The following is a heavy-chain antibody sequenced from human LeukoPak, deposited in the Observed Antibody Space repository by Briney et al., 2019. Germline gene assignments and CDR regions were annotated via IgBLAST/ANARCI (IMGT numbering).Heavy chain of an antibody. CDR1: GYTFSNYA. Sequence: ASVKVSCKASGYTFSNYAISWVRQAPGQGLEWMGWISGYNGNTNYAQKLQGRVTMTTDTSTSTAYMELGSLRSDDTAVYYCARALDSSSWWDYWGQGTLVTVSS. V-gene: IGHV1-18*01. CDR3: ARALDSSSWWDY. CDR2: ISGYNGNT. D-gene: IGHD6-13*01. J-gene: IGHJ4*02.